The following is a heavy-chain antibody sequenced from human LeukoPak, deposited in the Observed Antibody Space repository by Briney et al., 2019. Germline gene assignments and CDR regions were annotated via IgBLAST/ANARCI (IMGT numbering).Heavy chain of an antibody. J-gene: IGHJ4*02. D-gene: IGHD5-24*01. Sequence: GASVKVSCKASGGTFSSYAISWVRQAPGQGLEWMGGIIPIFGTANYAQKFQGRVTITADESTSTAYMELSSLRSEDTAVYYCARNQATEFPTFDYWGQGTLVTVSS. V-gene: IGHV1-69*01. CDR3: ARNQATEFPTFDY. CDR2: IIPIFGTA. CDR1: GGTFSSYA.